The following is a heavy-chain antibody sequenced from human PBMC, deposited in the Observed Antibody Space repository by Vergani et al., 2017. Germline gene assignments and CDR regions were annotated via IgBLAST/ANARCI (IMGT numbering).Heavy chain of an antibody. CDR2: IIPLLGTE. V-gene: IGHV1-69*08. D-gene: IGHD6-19*01. CDR3: ARGPQWLVNL. CDR1: EGTFARFS. Sequence: QFQLVNSGAEVKKPGSSVKVSCKASEGTFARFSFNWVRQARRQGLEWMGGIIPLLGTEDYAQTFQGRLTISADKSTNTVYMQLCSLRSADTALYFCARGPQWLVNLWGKGTPVTVST. J-gene: IGHJ5*02.